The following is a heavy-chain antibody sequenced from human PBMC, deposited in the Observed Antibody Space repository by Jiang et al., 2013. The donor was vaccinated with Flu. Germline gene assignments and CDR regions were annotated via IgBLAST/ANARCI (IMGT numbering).Heavy chain of an antibody. V-gene: IGHV3-23*01. J-gene: IGHJ5*02. CDR2: ISSGGDST. CDR3: TKGSAYNWFDP. Sequence: VQLLESGGGLVQPGGSLRLSCVASGFTFSNYAMSWVRQATGKGLEWVSTISSGGDSTYYADSVKGRFTIYRDNSKNTLYVQMNSLGAEDTAVYYCTKGSAYNWFDPWGQGTLVTVSS. CDR1: GFTFSNYA.